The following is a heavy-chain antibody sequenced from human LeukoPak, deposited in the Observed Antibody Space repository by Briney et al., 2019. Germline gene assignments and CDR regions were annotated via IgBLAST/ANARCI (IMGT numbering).Heavy chain of an antibody. CDR3: ARRSGWYWFDP. J-gene: IGHJ5*02. Sequence: ASVKVSCKASGDTFTSYYMHWVRQAPVQGLEWMGIINPGGDSTSSAQTFQGRVTMTRDMSTSTVYMALSSLRSDDTAVYYCARRSGWYWFDPWGQGTLVTVSS. D-gene: IGHD6-19*01. CDR1: GDTFTSYY. CDR2: INPGGDST. V-gene: IGHV1-46*01.